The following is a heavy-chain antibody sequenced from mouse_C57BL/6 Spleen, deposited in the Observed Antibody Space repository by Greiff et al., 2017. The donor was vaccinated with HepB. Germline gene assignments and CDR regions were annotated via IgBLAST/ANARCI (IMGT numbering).Heavy chain of an antibody. J-gene: IGHJ2*01. CDR1: GYTFTSYW. D-gene: IGHD3-2*02. CDR2: IDPSDSYT. Sequence: QVQLQQPGAELVMPGASVKLSCKASGYTFTSYWMHWVKQRPGQGLEWIGEIDPSDSYTNYNQKFKGKSTLTVDKSSSTAYMQLSSLTSEDSAVYYCARGGDGQLRLFDYWGQGTTLTVSS. CDR3: ARGGDGQLRLFDY. V-gene: IGHV1-69*01.